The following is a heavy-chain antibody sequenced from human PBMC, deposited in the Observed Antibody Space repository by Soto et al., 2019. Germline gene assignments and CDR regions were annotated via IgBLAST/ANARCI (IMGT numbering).Heavy chain of an antibody. D-gene: IGHD5-18*01. CDR1: GFTFSGYA. Sequence: GGSLRLSCEASGFTFSGYALHWVRQSPGKGLERVAGISYGETSTRHNKYYADSVRGRFTISRDNSKNTLYLQIDRLGGDDTAVYYCARGGPRGYSYYFDFWGQGTLVTVSS. CDR3: ARGGPRGYSYYFDF. CDR2: ISYGETSTRHNK. V-gene: IGHV3-30-3*01. J-gene: IGHJ4*02.